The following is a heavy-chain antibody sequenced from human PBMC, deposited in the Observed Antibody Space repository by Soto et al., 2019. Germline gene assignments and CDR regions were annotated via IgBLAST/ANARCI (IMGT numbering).Heavy chain of an antibody. CDR1: GYTFTGYY. D-gene: IGHD5-18*01. J-gene: IGHJ6*02. CDR3: ARDVGYSYGYSPAGSYGMDV. CDR2: INPNSGGT. Sequence: ASVKVTCKASGYTFTGYYMHWVRQAPGQGLEWMGWINPNSGGTNYAQKFQGWVTMTRDTSISTAYMELSRLRSDDTAVYYCARDVGYSYGYSPAGSYGMDVWGQGTTVTVSS. V-gene: IGHV1-2*04.